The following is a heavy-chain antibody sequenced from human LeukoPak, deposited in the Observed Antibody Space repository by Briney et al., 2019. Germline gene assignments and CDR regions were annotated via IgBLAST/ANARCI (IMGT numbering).Heavy chain of an antibody. Sequence: GASVKVSFKASGYTFTTYDINWVRRAPGQGLEWRGWVNPNSSNTGYAQKFQGRVTMTRDTSIGTAYMELRSLRSEDTAVYYCARVPYSYDSGIYYTYYLDYWGQGTLVTVSS. CDR1: GYTFTTYD. CDR3: ARVPYSYDSGIYYTYYLDY. V-gene: IGHV1-8*01. D-gene: IGHD3-22*01. J-gene: IGHJ4*02. CDR2: VNPNSSNT.